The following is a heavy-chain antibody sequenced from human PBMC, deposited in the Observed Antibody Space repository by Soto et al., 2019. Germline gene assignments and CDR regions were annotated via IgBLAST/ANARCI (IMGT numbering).Heavy chain of an antibody. CDR1: GYSFTSYW. V-gene: IGHV5-51*01. J-gene: IGHJ3*02. CDR3: ASEGHDYGEEGRFNAFAI. CDR2: IYPGDSDT. Sequence: PGESLKISCKGSGYSFTSYWIGWVRQMPGKGLEWMGIIYPGDSDTRYSPSFQGQVTISADKSISTAYLQWSSLKASDTAMYYCASEGHDYGEEGRFNAFAIWGQGTMVTVSS. D-gene: IGHD4-17*01.